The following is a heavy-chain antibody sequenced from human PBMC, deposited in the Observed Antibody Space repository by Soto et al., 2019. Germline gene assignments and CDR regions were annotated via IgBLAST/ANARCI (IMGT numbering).Heavy chain of an antibody. CDR2: ILHDGNNK. Sequence: PGGSLRLSCAASGFTFSNYIMHWVRQATGKGLEWVAIILHDGNNKYYADSVKGRFTISRDNSKNTLYLQMNSLRTEDTAIYYCARDDEGGSYCDLGYWGQGTLVTVSS. CDR1: GFTFSNYI. CDR3: ARDDEGGSYCDLGY. D-gene: IGHD3-10*01. V-gene: IGHV3-30-3*01. J-gene: IGHJ4*02.